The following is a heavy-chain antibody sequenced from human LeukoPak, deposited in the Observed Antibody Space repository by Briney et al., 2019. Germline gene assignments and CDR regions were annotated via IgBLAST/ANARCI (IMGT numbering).Heavy chain of an antibody. CDR1: GYTFTGYY. CDR2: INPNSGGT. Sequence: GASVKVSCKASGYTFTGYYMHWVRQAPGQGLEWMGWINPNSGGTNYAQKFQGRVTMTRDTSISTAYMELSRLRSDDTAVYYCARGWSGSYYSRYYYYMDVWGKGTTVTVSS. V-gene: IGHV1-2*02. CDR3: ARGWSGSYYSRYYYYMDV. J-gene: IGHJ6*03. D-gene: IGHD1-26*01.